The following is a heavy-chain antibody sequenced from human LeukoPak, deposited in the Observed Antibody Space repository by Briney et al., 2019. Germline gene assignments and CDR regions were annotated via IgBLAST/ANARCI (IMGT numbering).Heavy chain of an antibody. CDR2: IYYSGST. Sequence: PSETLSLTCTVSGGSIRSSSYYWGWIRQPPGKGLEWIGSIYYSGSTYYNPSLKSRVTISVDTSKNQFSLKLSSVTAADTAVYYCARISIAARPWYFDYWGQGTLVTVSS. J-gene: IGHJ4*02. D-gene: IGHD6-6*01. CDR3: ARISIAARPWYFDY. V-gene: IGHV4-39*07. CDR1: GGSIRSSSYY.